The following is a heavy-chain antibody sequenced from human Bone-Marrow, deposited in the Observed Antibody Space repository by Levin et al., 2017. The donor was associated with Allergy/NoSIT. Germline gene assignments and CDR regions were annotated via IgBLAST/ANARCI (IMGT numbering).Heavy chain of an antibody. CDR3: VAPWMY. D-gene: IGHD2-2*03. Sequence: LSLTCAASGLNFTDAWMTWVRQAPGKGLEWVGRIKNNADGGTAEYAAIVKDRFIITRDDSKRTLYLQMNSLRFEDTAVYFCVAPWMYWGQGSLVTVSS. CDR2: IKNNADGGTA. CDR1: GLNFTDAW. V-gene: IGHV3-15*01. J-gene: IGHJ4*02.